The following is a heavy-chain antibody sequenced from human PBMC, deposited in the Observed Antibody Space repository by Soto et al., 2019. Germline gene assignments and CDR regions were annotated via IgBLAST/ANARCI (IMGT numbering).Heavy chain of an antibody. V-gene: IGHV3-33*08. CDR3: AREGYCSSTSCYRDFQH. Sequence: GGSLRLSCAASGFTFSSYGMHWVRQAPGKGLEWVAVIWYDGSNKYYADSVKGRFTISRDNSKNTLYLQMNSLRAEDTAVYYCAREGYCSSTSCYRDFQHWGQGTLVTVSS. D-gene: IGHD2-2*02. CDR2: IWYDGSNK. J-gene: IGHJ1*01. CDR1: GFTFSSYG.